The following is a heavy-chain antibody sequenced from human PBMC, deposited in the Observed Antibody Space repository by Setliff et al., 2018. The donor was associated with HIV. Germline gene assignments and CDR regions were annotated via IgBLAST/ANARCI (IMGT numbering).Heavy chain of an antibody. Sequence: GESLKISCVASGLTFSNYWMTWVRQAPGKGLEWVANIDQDGSEKYYVDSVKGRFSISRDNGKYLVYLQMNSLRAEDTAVYYCAKPIVVDGDYFDYWGQGTLVTVSS. J-gene: IGHJ4*02. CDR3: AKPIVVDGDYFDY. CDR1: GLTFSNYW. D-gene: IGHD3-22*01. CDR2: IDQDGSEK. V-gene: IGHV3-7*01.